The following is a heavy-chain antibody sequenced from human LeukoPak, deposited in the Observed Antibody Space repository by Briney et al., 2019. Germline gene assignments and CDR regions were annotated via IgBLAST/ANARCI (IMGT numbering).Heavy chain of an antibody. Sequence: SETLSLTCTVSGVSISSYYWSWIRQPPGKGLEWIGYIYYSGSTNYNPSLKSRVTISVDTSKNQFSLKLSSVTAADTAVYYCARQNSGSYSFDYWGQGTLVTVSS. CDR1: GVSISSYY. CDR3: ARQNSGSYSFDY. D-gene: IGHD1-26*01. CDR2: IYYSGST. V-gene: IGHV4-59*08. J-gene: IGHJ4*02.